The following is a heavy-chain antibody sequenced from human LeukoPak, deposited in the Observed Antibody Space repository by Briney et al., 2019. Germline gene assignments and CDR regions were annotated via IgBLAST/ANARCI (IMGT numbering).Heavy chain of an antibody. CDR3: AREYSSSSFDY. CDR2: IIPIFGTA. V-gene: IGHV1-69*05. Sequence: GASVKVSCKASGGTFSSYAISWVRQAPGQGLEWMGGIIPIFGTANYAQKFQGRVSITTDESTSTAYMELSSLRSEDTAVYYCAREYSSSSFDYWGQGTLFTVSS. J-gene: IGHJ4*02. CDR1: GGTFSSYA. D-gene: IGHD6-6*01.